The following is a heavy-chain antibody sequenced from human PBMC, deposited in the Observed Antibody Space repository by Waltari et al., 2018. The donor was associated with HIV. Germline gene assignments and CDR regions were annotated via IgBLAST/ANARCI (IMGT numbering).Heavy chain of an antibody. CDR1: GFTFGDYA. CDR3: TKAESFFHPPDY. D-gene: IGHD3-10*01. V-gene: IGHV3-9*01. J-gene: IGHJ4*02. Sequence: EVQLVESGGGLVQPGRSLRLSCAASGFTFGDYAMHWVRQVSGKGLEWVSGISWNSDSTGYADSVKGRFTISRDNAKTSLYLQMNSLRTEDTALYYCTKAESFFHPPDYWGQGTLVTVSS. CDR2: ISWNSDST.